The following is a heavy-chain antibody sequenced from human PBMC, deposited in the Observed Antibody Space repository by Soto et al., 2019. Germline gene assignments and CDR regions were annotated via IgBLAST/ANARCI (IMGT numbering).Heavy chain of an antibody. Sequence: EVQLVESGGVVVQPGGSLRLSCAASGFTFDDYTMHWGRQAPGKGLEWVSLISWDGGSTYYADSVKGRFTISRDNSKNSLYLQMNSLRTEDTALYYCVKDKEMATINWYFDRWGRGTLVTVSS. CDR3: VKDKEMATINWYFDR. J-gene: IGHJ2*01. CDR2: ISWDGGST. V-gene: IGHV3-43*01. D-gene: IGHD5-12*01. CDR1: GFTFDDYT.